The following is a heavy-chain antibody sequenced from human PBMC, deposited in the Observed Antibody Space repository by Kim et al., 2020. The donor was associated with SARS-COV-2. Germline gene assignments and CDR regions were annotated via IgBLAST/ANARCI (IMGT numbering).Heavy chain of an antibody. CDR3: AKGNLYDWRAFDI. Sequence: GGSLRLSCAASGFTFSDHYMDWVRQAPGKGLEWVARSRNKANSYTTEYAASVKGRFTISRDDSKNSLYLQMNSLQTEDTAVYYCAKGNLYDWRAFDIWGQGSMVTVSS. CDR1: GFTFSDHY. CDR2: SRNKANSYTT. D-gene: IGHD3-16*01. V-gene: IGHV3-72*01. J-gene: IGHJ3*02.